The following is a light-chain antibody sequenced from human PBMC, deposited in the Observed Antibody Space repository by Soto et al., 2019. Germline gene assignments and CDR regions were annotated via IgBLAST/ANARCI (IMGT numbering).Light chain of an antibody. V-gene: IGKV3-11*01. CDR1: QSVSSY. CDR3: QQRSNWPPVT. Sequence: EIVLTQSPATLSLSPGERATLSYRASQSVSSYLAWYQQKPGQAPRLLIYDASNRATGIAASFSGSRSGTDFTLTISSLVPEDFAVYYCQQRSNWPPVTFGGGTKVEIK. CDR2: DAS. J-gene: IGKJ4*01.